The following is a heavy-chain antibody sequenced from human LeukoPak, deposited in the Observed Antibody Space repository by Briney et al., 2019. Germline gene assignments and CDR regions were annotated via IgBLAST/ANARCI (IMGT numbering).Heavy chain of an antibody. D-gene: IGHD3-22*01. V-gene: IGHV3-11*04. CDR3: AIYYDSSGSIDH. J-gene: IGHJ4*02. CDR2: ISDSGSTI. Sequence: GGFLRLSCAASGFIFSDYYMTWIRQTPGKGLEWLSYISDSGSTINYADSVKGRLTISRDNAKKSLFLQMNSLRTEDTAVYYCAIYYDSSGSIDHWGQGTLVTVSS. CDR1: GFIFSDYY.